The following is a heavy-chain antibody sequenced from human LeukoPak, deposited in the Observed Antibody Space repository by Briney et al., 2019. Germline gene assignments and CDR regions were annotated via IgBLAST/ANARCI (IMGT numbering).Heavy chain of an antibody. Sequence: ASVKISCKVSGYTFTDYYMHWVQQAPGKGLESMGLVDPEDGETIYAEKFQGRVTITADTSTDTAYMELSSLRSEDTAVYYCATAGARYCSGGSCLDYWGQGTLVTVSS. CDR3: ATAGARYCSGGSCLDY. CDR1: GYTFTDYY. D-gene: IGHD2-15*01. J-gene: IGHJ4*02. CDR2: VDPEDGET. V-gene: IGHV1-69-2*01.